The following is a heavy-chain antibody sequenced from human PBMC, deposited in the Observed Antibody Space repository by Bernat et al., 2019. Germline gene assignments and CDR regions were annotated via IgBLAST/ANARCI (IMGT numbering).Heavy chain of an antibody. CDR2: TYYSGSL. CDR1: GASISGYY. V-gene: IGHV4-59*08. J-gene: IGHJ4*02. D-gene: IGHD6-6*01. Sequence: QVQLQESGPGLVKPSETLSLTCTVSGASISGYYWSWIRQPPGKGLEWIAYTYYSGSLNYKPSLMSRVTISIDKSKNQFSLKLSSVTAADTALYYCARAPSMAGRPMDHWGQGILVTVSS. CDR3: ARAPSMAGRPMDH.